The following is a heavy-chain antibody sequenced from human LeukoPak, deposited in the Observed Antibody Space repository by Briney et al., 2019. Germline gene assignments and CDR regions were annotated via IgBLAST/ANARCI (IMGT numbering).Heavy chain of an antibody. CDR1: NGSISTYY. Sequence: PSETLSLTCSVSNGSISTYYWSWIRQSPGKGLEWIGYICYGGTTSYNPSLKRRVTISVHSPKNHFSLRLTSLTAADTALYYCARHGGTLDYFDSWGPGSLVIVSS. CDR3: ARHGGTLDYFDS. V-gene: IGHV4-59*08. J-gene: IGHJ4*02. D-gene: IGHD1-26*01. CDR2: ICYGGTT.